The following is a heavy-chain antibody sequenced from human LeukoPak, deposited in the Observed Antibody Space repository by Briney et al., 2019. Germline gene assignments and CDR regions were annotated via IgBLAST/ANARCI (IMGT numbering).Heavy chain of an antibody. CDR1: GGSISSSSYF. CDR3: ARDDAGYSYGYFDY. CDR2: IYYSGST. D-gene: IGHD5-18*01. J-gene: IGHJ4*02. V-gene: IGHV4-61*01. Sequence: SETLSLTCTVSGGSISSSSYFWRWIRQPPGKGLEWIGYIYYSGSTNYNPSLKSRVTISVDTSKNQFSLKLSSVTAADTAVYYCARDDAGYSYGYFDYWGQGTLVTVSS.